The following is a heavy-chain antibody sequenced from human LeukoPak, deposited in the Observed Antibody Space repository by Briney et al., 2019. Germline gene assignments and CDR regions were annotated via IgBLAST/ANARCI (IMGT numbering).Heavy chain of an antibody. CDR2: LYSGGAT. CDR3: ARGNGNVGGRLDP. D-gene: IGHD1-1*01. J-gene: IGHJ5*02. V-gene: IGHV3-66*01. CDR1: GFSVSGIH. Sequence: GGSLRLSCVASGFSVSGIHMNWVRQAPGKDLEWVSGLYSGGATYYADSMGGRFTISRDHSKNTLYLQMTNLSVDDTAIYYCARGNGNVGGRLDPWGQGIRVTVSS.